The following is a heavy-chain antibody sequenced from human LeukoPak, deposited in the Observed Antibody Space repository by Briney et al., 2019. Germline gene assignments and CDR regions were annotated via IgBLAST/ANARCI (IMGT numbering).Heavy chain of an antibody. V-gene: IGHV3-23*01. D-gene: IGHD3-22*01. CDR1: GFTFSSYA. CDR2: ISGSGGST. Sequence: GGSLRLSCAASGFTFSSYAMSWVRQAPGKGLEWVSAISGSGGSTYYADSVKGRFTISRDNSKNTLYLQMNSLRAEDTAVYYCAKDAPDSSGYYIDYFDYWGQGTLVTVSS. CDR3: AKDAPDSSGYYIDYFDY. J-gene: IGHJ4*02.